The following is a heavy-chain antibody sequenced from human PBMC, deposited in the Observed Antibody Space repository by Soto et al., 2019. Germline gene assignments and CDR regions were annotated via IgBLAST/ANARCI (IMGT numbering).Heavy chain of an antibody. V-gene: IGHV3-66*01. CDR2: TYSDDRT. CDR1: GFSVSNNY. CDR3: AARGRRWLQNPFDY. D-gene: IGHD5-12*01. Sequence: EVQLVESGGDLVQPGGSLRLSCAASGFSVSNNYMSWARQAPGKGLEWVSVTYSDDRTHYADSVKGRFTISRDNSKNTLFLQMNSLRVADTAVYYCAARGRRWLQNPFDYWGQGTLVTVSS. J-gene: IGHJ4*02.